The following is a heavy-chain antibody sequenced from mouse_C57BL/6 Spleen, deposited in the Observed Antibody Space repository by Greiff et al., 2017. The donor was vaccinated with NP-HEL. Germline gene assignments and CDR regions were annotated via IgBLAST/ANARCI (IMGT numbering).Heavy chain of an antibody. Sequence: VQLQQSGAELARPGASVKLSCKASGYTFTSYGISWVKQRTGQGLEWIGEIYPRSGDTYYNEKFKGKATLTADKSSSTAYMELRSLTSEDSAVYFCARDSSGYGAMDYWGQGTSVTVSS. V-gene: IGHV1-81*01. CDR3: ARDSSGYGAMDY. D-gene: IGHD3-2*02. CDR2: IYPRSGDT. CDR1: GYTFTSYG. J-gene: IGHJ4*01.